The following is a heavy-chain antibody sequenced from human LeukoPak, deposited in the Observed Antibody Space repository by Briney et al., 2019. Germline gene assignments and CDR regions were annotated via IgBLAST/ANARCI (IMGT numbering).Heavy chain of an antibody. D-gene: IGHD3-10*01. Sequence: SETLSLTCTVSGVSISIYYWSWIRQPAGKGLEWIGRIYTSGSTKYNPSLKSRVTMSLDTSKNQFSLNLSSVTAADTAVYYCARDWVRVGSYGVQWFDPWGQGTLVTVSS. CDR1: GVSISIYY. CDR3: ARDWVRVGSYGVQWFDP. J-gene: IGHJ5*02. CDR2: IYTSGST. V-gene: IGHV4-4*07.